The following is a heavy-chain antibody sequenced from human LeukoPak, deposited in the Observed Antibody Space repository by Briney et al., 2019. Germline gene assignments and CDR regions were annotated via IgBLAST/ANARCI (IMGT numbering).Heavy chain of an antibody. CDR2: INPNSGGT. CDR1: GYTFTGYY. D-gene: IGHD3-3*01. V-gene: IGHV1-2*02. J-gene: IGHJ6*03. CDR3: ARGCPRITIFGVVTDVGYMDV. Sequence: ASVKVSCKASGYTFTGYYMHWVRQAPGQGLEWMGWINPNSGGTNYAQKFQGRVTMTRDTSISTAYMELSRPRSDDTAVYYCARGCPRITIFGVVTDVGYMDVWGKGTTVTVSS.